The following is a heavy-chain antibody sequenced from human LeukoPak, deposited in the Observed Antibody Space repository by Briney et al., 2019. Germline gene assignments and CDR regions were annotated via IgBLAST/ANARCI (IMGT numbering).Heavy chain of an antibody. CDR3: AKGRIQSYMAPEY. V-gene: IGHV3-23*01. J-gene: IGHJ4*02. D-gene: IGHD4-11*01. CDR2: ISDTVGST. CDR1: AFTFGSFG. Sequence: GGSLRLSCAASAFTFGSFGMSWVRQAPGKGLEWVSAISDTVGSTFYADSVKGRFTISRNNSKNTLYLQMNSLRAEDTAIYYCAKGRIQSYMAPEYWGQGTLVTVSS.